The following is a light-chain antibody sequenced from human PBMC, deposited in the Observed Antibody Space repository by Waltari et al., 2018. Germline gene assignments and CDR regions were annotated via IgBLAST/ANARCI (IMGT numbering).Light chain of an antibody. V-gene: IGKV3-20*01. CDR3: QQYGSSPRT. CDR1: QSVSSGW. Sequence: EIVLTQFPGTLSLSPGEIATLSCRASQSVSSGWLAWFQQKPGQAPRLLIYGASRRARGIPDRFRGSGSGTDFTLTISRVDPEDFALYFCQQYGSSPRTFGQGTKVEI. J-gene: IGKJ1*01. CDR2: GAS.